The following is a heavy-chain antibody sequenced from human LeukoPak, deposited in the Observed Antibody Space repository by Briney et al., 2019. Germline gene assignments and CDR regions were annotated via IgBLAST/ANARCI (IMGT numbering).Heavy chain of an antibody. CDR2: ITSSSSYI. Sequence: PGGSVRLSCAASGFTFRSYWMHWVRQAPGKGLEWVSSITSSSSYIYYADSVKGRFTISRDNAKSSLYLQMNSLRDEDTAVYYCARDPYSGNYGDYYYYYMDVWGKGTTVTISS. V-gene: IGHV3-21*01. CDR3: ARDPYSGNYGDYYYYYMDV. D-gene: IGHD1-26*01. CDR1: GFTFRSYW. J-gene: IGHJ6*03.